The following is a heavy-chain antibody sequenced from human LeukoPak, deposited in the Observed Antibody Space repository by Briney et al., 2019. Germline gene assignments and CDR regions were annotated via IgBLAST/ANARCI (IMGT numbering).Heavy chain of an antibody. V-gene: IGHV3-9*01. CDR2: ISWDSGSI. CDR1: GFTFGDYA. CDR3: EKGIGDYSYGMAV. J-gene: IGHJ6*02. Sequence: GGSLRLSCTVSGFTFGDYAMNWVRQAPGKGLEWVSGISWDSGSIGYADSVKGRFTISRDNAKNSLYLQMNSLRAEDTTLYYCEKGIGDYSYGMAVWGQGTTVTVSS.